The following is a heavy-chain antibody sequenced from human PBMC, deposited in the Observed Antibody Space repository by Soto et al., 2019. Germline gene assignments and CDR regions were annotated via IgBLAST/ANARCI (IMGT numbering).Heavy chain of an antibody. CDR1: GDSINSDKYY. V-gene: IGHV4-39*01. Sequence: SETLSLTCSVPGDSINSDKYYWGWIRQPPGKGLEWIGSIYYRGNTYYNPSLRTRVTISLDKSKSQFSLRLNSVTAADSAVYFCARLEGLATISYYFDFWGQGAQVTVSS. D-gene: IGHD3-3*01. CDR3: ARLEGLATISYYFDF. J-gene: IGHJ4*02. CDR2: IYYRGNT.